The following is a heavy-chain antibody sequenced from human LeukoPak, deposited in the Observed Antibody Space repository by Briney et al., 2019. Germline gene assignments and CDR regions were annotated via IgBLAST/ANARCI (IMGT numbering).Heavy chain of an antibody. J-gene: IGHJ5*02. V-gene: IGHV4-4*02. CDR2: IYHSGST. Sequence: SGTRSLICAVSSGSISSSNWWSWVRQPPGKGLEWIGEIYHSGSTNYNPSLKSRVTISVDKSKNQFSLKLSSVTAADTAVYYCARLSVVAPNWFDPWGQGTLVTVSS. CDR1: SGSISSSNW. D-gene: IGHD2-15*01. CDR3: ARLSVVAPNWFDP.